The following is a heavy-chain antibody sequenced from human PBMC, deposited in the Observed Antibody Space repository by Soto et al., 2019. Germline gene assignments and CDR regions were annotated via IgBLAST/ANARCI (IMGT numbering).Heavy chain of an antibody. Sequence: PGGSLRLSCAASGFTFSSYGMHWVRQAPGKGLEWVAVISYDGSNKYYADSVKGRFTISRDNSKNTLYLQMNSLRAEDTAVYYCAKLATIVVAMGPQHINDYWGQGTLVTVSS. J-gene: IGHJ4*02. CDR2: ISYDGSNK. CDR1: GFTFSSYG. D-gene: IGHD3-22*01. CDR3: AKLATIVVAMGPQHINDY. V-gene: IGHV3-30*18.